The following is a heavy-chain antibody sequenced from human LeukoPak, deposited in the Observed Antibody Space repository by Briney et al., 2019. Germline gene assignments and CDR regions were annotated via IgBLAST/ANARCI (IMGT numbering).Heavy chain of an antibody. CDR2: ISSHGGST. D-gene: IGHD3-10*01. V-gene: IGHV3-64*04. J-gene: IGHJ6*02. Sequence: GGSLRLSCSASGFTFISYSMYWVRQAPGKGLEYVSAISSHGGSTYYADSVKGRFTISRDNSKNTLYLQMNSLRAEDTAVYYCARFGQQYVGYGMDVWGQGTTVTVSS. CDR1: GFTFISYS. CDR3: ARFGQQYVGYGMDV.